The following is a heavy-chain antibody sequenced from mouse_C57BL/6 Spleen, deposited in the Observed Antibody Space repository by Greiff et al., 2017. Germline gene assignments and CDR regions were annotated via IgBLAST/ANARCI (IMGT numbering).Heavy chain of an antibody. V-gene: IGHV1-50*01. Sequence: VQLQQPGAELVKPGASVKLSCKASGYTFTSYWMQWVKQRPGQGLEWIGEIDPSDGYTNYNQKFKGKATLTVDTSSSTAYMQLSSLTSEDSAGYYCSRGIGYFDYWGQGATLTVSS. CDR2: IDPSDGYT. J-gene: IGHJ2*01. D-gene: IGHD2-14*01. CDR1: GYTFTSYW. CDR3: SRGIGYFDY.